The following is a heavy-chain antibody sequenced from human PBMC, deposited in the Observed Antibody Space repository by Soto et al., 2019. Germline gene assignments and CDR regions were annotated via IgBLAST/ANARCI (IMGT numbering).Heavy chain of an antibody. J-gene: IGHJ4*02. V-gene: IGHV4-39*01. CDR3: ARRSYDFWSDDYFDY. Sequence: SETLSLTCTVSGGSISSSSYYWGWLRQPPGRGLEWLGSIYYSGTTYYTPSLKSRVTISVDTSKNQFSLKLSAVTAADTAVYYWARRSYDFWSDDYFDYWGQGTLVTVSS. CDR2: IYYSGTT. D-gene: IGHD3-3*01. CDR1: GGSISSSSYY.